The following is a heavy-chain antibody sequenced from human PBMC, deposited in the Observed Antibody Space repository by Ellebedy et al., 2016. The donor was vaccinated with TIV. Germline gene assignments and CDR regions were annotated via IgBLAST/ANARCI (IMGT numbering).Heavy chain of an antibody. D-gene: IGHD6-19*01. V-gene: IGHV4-34*01. CDR1: GGSFSGYY. J-gene: IGHJ6*02. CDR2: INHSGST. Sequence: SETLSLTCAVYGGSFSGYYWSWIRQPPGKGLEWIGEINHSGSTNYNPSLKSRVTISVDTSKNQFSLKLSSVTAADTAVYYCAREFAGYGSGWYGKYGMDVWGQGTTVTVSS. CDR3: AREFAGYGSGWYGKYGMDV.